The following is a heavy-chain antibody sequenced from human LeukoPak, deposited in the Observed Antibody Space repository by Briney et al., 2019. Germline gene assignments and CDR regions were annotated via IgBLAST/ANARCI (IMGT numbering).Heavy chain of an antibody. CDR2: IYPGDSAT. Sequence: GQSLKISCKGSGYSFSTYWIGCVRQMPGKGLEWMGIIYPGDSATRYSPSSQGQVTISAQKSISAAYLQWSSLKASDSAMYYCARLNDYDGSSYYYVADYWGQGTLVTVSS. CDR1: GYSFSTYW. D-gene: IGHD3-22*01. V-gene: IGHV5-51*01. J-gene: IGHJ4*02. CDR3: ARLNDYDGSSYYYVADY.